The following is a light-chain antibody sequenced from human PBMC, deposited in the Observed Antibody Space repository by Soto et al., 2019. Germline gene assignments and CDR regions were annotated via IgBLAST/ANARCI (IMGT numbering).Light chain of an antibody. CDR3: GTWDISLSILV. CDR2: DND. V-gene: IGLV1-51*01. CDR1: SSDVGGYNY. J-gene: IGLJ2*01. Sequence: QSALTQPASVSGSPGQSITISCTGTSSDVGGYNYVSWYQQHPGKAPKLLIYDNDKRPSGIPDRFSASKSGTSATLGITGLQTGDEADYYCGTWDISLSILVFGGGTKLTVL.